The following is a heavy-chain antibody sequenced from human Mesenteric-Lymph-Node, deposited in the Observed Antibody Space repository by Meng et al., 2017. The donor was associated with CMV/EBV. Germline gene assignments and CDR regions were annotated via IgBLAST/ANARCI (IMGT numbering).Heavy chain of an antibody. CDR2: IIPILGIA. CDR1: GGPFSSYA. V-gene: IGHV1-69*04. D-gene: IGHD1-26*01. J-gene: IGHJ4*02. CDR3: AREYSTTVGATDF. Sequence: KASGGPFSSYAINWVRQAPGQGLEWMGRIIPILGIANYAQKFQGRVTITADKSTSTAYMELSSLRSEDTAVYYCAREYSTTVGATDFWGQGTLVTVSS.